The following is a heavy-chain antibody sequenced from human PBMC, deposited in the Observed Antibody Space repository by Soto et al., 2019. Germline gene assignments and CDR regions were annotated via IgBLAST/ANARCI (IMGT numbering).Heavy chain of an antibody. Sequence: PSETLYLPCTVSGGSISSSSYYWGWIRQPPGKGVGGIGSICYSGSTYYNPSLKSRVTISVDTSKNQFSPKLSSVTAADAAVYYCARLLTEYCTNGVCYKAYYFDYWGQGTLVTVSS. CDR2: ICYSGST. V-gene: IGHV4-39*01. CDR1: GGSISSSSYY. J-gene: IGHJ4*02. CDR3: ARLLTEYCTNGVCYKAYYFDY. D-gene: IGHD2-8*01.